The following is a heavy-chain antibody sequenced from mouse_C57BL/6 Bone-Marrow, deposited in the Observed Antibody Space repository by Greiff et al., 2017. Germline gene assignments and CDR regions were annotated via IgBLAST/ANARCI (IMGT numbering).Heavy chain of an antibody. D-gene: IGHD6-5*01. CDR1: GYTFTSYW. CDR2: IHPNSGST. V-gene: IGHV1-64*01. Sequence: VQLQQPGAELVKPGASVKFSCKASGYTFTSYWMHWVKQRPGQGLEWIGMIHPNSGSTNYNEKFKGKATLTVDKSSSTAYMQLSSLTSEDSAVYYCARRGPISTLGYWGQGTTLTVSS. J-gene: IGHJ2*01. CDR3: ARRGPISTLGY.